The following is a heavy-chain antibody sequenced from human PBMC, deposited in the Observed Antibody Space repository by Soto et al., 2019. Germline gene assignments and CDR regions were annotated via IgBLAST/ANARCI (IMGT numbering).Heavy chain of an antibody. CDR1: GFTFSTYA. J-gene: IGHJ5*02. CDR2: ISGSGFKK. D-gene: IGHD1-26*01. Sequence: SGGVLRLSCAASGFTFSTYAMYWVRQVPGKGLEWISSISGSGFKKYYADSVKGRFTISRDNSKSTVYLELNNLSAEDTAVYHCARNQGVELVPLATVDWFDPWGQGSVVTVSS. V-gene: IGHV3-23*01. CDR3: ARNQGVELVPLATVDWFDP.